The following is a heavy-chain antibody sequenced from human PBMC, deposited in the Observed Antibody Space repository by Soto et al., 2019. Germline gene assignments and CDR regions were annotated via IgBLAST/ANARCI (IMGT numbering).Heavy chain of an antibody. V-gene: IGHV3-15*07. D-gene: IGHD2-2*01. CDR3: TSLPYLGYCSSTSCSFDY. CDR1: GFTFSNAW. J-gene: IGHJ4*02. CDR2: IKNKTDGGTT. Sequence: EVQLVESGGGLVKPGGSLRLSCAASGFTFSNAWMNWVRQAPGKGLEWVGRIKNKTDGGTTDYAAPVKGRLTISRDESKNTLYLQMNSLKTEDTAVYYCTSLPYLGYCSSTSCSFDYWGQGTLVTVSS.